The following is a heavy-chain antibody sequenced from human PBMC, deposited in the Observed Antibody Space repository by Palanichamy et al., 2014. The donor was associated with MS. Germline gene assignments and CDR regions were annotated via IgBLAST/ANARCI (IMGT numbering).Heavy chain of an antibody. J-gene: IGHJ6*02. Sequence: QVQLVESGGDVVQPGRSLTLSCAASGFTFTGFAMHWVRQAPNKGLEWVAVMSYDETYRYYAGSVKGRFTISRDNSMTTLYLQMNSLRAEDTAVYYCARVKVAVPTAIKSVNGMDVWGQGTTVTVSS. CDR3: ARVKVAVPTAIKSVNGMDV. V-gene: IGHV3-30*04. CDR2: MSYDETYR. CDR1: GFTFTGFA. D-gene: IGHD1-1*01.